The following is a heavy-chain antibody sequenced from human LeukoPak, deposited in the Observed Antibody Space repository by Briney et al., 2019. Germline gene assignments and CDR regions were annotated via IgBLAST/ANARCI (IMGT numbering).Heavy chain of an antibody. Sequence: ASVKVSCKASGYTFTSYGISWVRQAPGQGLEWMVWISAYNGNTNYAQKLQGRVTMTTDTSTSTAYMELRSLRSDDTAVYYCARISHSSSWYIHYYYGMDVWGQGTTVTVSS. CDR3: ARISHSSSWYIHYYYGMDV. D-gene: IGHD6-13*01. CDR1: GYTFTSYG. CDR2: ISAYNGNT. J-gene: IGHJ6*02. V-gene: IGHV1-18*01.